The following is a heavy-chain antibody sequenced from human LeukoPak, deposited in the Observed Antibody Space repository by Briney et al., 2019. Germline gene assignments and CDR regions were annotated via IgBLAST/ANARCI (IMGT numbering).Heavy chain of an antibody. Sequence: GASVKVSCKASGYTFTSYAMNWVRQAPEQGLEWMGWMNPNSGNTGYAQKFQGRVTITRNTSISTAYMELSSLRSEDTAVYYCARVTKGSSWYSYYFDYWGQGTLVTVSS. J-gene: IGHJ4*02. CDR2: MNPNSGNT. D-gene: IGHD6-13*01. CDR1: GYTFTSYA. V-gene: IGHV1-8*03. CDR3: ARVTKGSSWYSYYFDY.